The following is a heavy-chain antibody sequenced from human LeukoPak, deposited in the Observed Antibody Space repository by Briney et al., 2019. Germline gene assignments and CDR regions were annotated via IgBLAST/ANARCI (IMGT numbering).Heavy chain of an antibody. CDR1: GFTFSGSA. V-gene: IGHV3-73*01. CDR2: IRSKANSYAT. CDR3: TRHRLNWGSPYNWFDP. D-gene: IGHD7-27*01. Sequence: GGSLRLSCAASGFTFSGSAMHWVRQASGKGLEWVGRIRSKANSYATAYAASVKGRFTISRDDSNNTAYLQLTSLKPEDTAVYYSTRHRLNWGSPYNWFDPWGQGTLVTVSS. J-gene: IGHJ5*02.